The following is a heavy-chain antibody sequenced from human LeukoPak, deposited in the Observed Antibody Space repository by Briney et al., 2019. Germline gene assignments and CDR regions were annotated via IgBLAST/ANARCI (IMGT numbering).Heavy chain of an antibody. D-gene: IGHD3-22*01. V-gene: IGHV3-23*01. CDR3: AKLRGSSVIRTDFDY. J-gene: IGHJ4*02. Sequence: GGSPCPSCAASGFTFSSYVMSWVRQAPGKGVEGLSHFSGSGSNTYYAGSLSERWITLRDESKNTLYLQMNSLRAEDTAVYYCAKLRGSSVIRTDFDYWGQGTLVTVAS. CDR2: FSGSGSNT. CDR1: GFTFSSYV.